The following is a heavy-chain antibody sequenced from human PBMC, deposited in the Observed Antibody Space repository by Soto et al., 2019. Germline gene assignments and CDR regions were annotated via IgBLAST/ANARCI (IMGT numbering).Heavy chain of an antibody. D-gene: IGHD4-17*01. CDR3: ARAADYGDYVSRAEYFQH. CDR2: IDPSDSYT. Sequence: PGESLKISCKGSGYSFTSYWISWVRQMPGKGLEWMGRIDPSDSYTNYSPSFQGHVTISADKSISTAYLQWSSLKASDTAMYYCARAADYGDYVSRAEYFQHWGQGTLVTVSS. J-gene: IGHJ1*01. CDR1: GYSFTSYW. V-gene: IGHV5-10-1*01.